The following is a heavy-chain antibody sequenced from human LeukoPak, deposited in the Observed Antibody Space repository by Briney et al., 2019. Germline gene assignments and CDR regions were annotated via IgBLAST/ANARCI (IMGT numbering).Heavy chain of an antibody. Sequence: PGGSLRLSCEASGFSFSNYSMHWVRQAPGKGLEWVAVIWDDGSYKYYADSVKGRFTISRDNSKNTLYLQMNSLRAEDTAVYYCAKPTRGSGSFLIDYWGQGTLVTVSS. CDR1: GFSFSNYS. D-gene: IGHD1-26*01. J-gene: IGHJ4*02. CDR2: IWDDGSYK. CDR3: AKPTRGSGSFLIDY. V-gene: IGHV3-33*06.